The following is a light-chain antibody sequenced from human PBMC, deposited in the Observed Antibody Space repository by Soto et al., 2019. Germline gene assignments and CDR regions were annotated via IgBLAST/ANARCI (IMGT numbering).Light chain of an antibody. Sequence: DIQMTQTPSPLSASVGDRVTISCRASQGIRYALGWYQQKPGTAPKRLIYGASILQNGVPSRFGGSGSGTEFTLTISSLQPEDFATYYCLQYNSPPLTFGQGTKVDI. J-gene: IGKJ1*01. CDR3: LQYNSPPLT. CDR1: QGIRYA. CDR2: GAS. V-gene: IGKV1-17*01.